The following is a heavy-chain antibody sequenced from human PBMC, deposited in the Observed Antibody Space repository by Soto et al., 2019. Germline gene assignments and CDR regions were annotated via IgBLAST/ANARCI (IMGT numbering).Heavy chain of an antibody. CDR1: GFTFSSYA. Sequence: EVQLLESGGGLVQPGGSLRLSCAASGFTFSSYAMSWVRQAPGKGLEWVSAISGSGGSTYYADSVKGQFTISRDNSKNTLYLQMNSLRAEDTAVYYCAKVLYGDYWGGDYWGQGTLVTVSS. V-gene: IGHV3-23*01. D-gene: IGHD4-17*01. J-gene: IGHJ4*02. CDR2: ISGSGGST. CDR3: AKVLYGDYWGGDY.